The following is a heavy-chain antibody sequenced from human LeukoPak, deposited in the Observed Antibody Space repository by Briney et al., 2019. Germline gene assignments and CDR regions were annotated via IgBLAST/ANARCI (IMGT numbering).Heavy chain of an antibody. CDR1: GYTFTGYY. D-gene: IGHD6-19*01. CDR2: INPNSGGT. V-gene: IGHV1-2*02. J-gene: IGHJ4*02. Sequence: ASVKVSCKASGYTFTGYYMHWVRQATGQGLEWMGWINPNSGGTNYAQKFQGRVTMTRDTSISTAYMELSRLRSDDTAVYYCASSIAVAGTGFYYWGQGTLVTVSS. CDR3: ASSIAVAGTGFYY.